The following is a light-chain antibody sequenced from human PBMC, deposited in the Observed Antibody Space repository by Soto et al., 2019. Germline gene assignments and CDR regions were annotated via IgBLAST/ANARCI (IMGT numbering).Light chain of an antibody. J-gene: IGKJ2*01. CDR1: QSVSSIS. CDR3: QQYGSIYT. Sequence: EIVLAQSPGTLSLSPGERATLSCRASQSVSSISLAWYQQKPGQAPRLLIYGTSSRATGIPDRFSGSGSGTDFTLTISRLEPDDFAVYYCQQYGSIYTFGQGTKLEIK. V-gene: IGKV3-20*01. CDR2: GTS.